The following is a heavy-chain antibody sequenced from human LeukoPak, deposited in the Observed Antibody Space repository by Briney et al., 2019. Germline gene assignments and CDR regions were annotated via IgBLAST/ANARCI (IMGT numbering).Heavy chain of an antibody. J-gene: IGHJ4*02. D-gene: IGHD3-16*01. CDR2: IRYDGSNK. Sequence: GGSLRLSCAASGFTFSSYGMHWVRQAPGKGLEWVAFIRYDGSNKYYADSVKGRFTISRDNAKNSLYLQMNSLRAEDTAVYYCARRKEGGGIFDYWGQGTLVTVSS. CDR1: GFTFSSYG. V-gene: IGHV3-30*02. CDR3: ARRKEGGGIFDY.